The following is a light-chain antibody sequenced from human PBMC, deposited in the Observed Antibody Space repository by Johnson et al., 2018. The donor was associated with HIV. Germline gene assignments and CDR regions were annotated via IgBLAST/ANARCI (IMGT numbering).Light chain of an antibody. J-gene: IGLJ1*01. CDR3: GTWDSSLSAGGV. CDR2: ENN. CDR1: NSNIGNNY. Sequence: QPVLTQPPSVSAAPGQKVTISCSGSNSNIGNNYVSWYQQVPGTAPKLLIYENNKRPSGIPDRFSGSKSGTSATLGITGLQTGDEADYYCGTWDSSLSAGGVFGTGTKVTVL. V-gene: IGLV1-51*02.